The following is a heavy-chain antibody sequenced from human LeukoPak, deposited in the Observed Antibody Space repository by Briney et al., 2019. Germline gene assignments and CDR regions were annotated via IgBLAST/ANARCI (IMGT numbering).Heavy chain of an antibody. V-gene: IGHV1-8*01. Sequence: EASVKVSCKASGYTFTSYDINWVRQATGQGLEWMGWMNPNSGNAGYAQKFQGRVTITRNTSISTAYMELSSLRSEDTAVYYCARGGYGSGSYYWIGWFDPWGQGTLVTVSS. J-gene: IGHJ5*02. CDR2: MNPNSGNA. D-gene: IGHD3-10*01. CDR1: GYTFTSYD. CDR3: ARGGYGSGSYYWIGWFDP.